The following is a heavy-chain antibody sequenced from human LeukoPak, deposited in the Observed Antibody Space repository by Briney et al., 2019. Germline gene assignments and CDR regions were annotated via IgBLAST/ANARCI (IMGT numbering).Heavy chain of an antibody. J-gene: IGHJ4*02. Sequence: TGGSLRLSCAASGFTFSSYAMSWVRQAPGKGLEWVSAISGSGGSTYYADSVKGRFTISRDNSKNTLYLQMNSLRAEDTAVYYCAKDWHYYDSSGPVDYWGQGTLVTVSS. CDR2: ISGSGGST. V-gene: IGHV3-23*01. D-gene: IGHD3-22*01. CDR3: AKDWHYYDSSGPVDY. CDR1: GFTFSSYA.